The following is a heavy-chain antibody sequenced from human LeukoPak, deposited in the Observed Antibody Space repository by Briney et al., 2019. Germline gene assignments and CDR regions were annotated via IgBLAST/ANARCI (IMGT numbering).Heavy chain of an antibody. J-gene: IGHJ3*01. CDR1: GFTFSDYN. CDR2: ISGSGTTI. CDR3: ARERDGYNNDAFDL. V-gene: IGHV3-11*01. D-gene: IGHD5-24*01. Sequence: GGSLRLSCAASGFTFSDYNMNWIRQAPGKGLEWLSYISGSGTTIYYADSVKGRFTISRDNAKNSLCLQMNSLRAEDTAVYYCARERDGYNNDAFDLWGQGTRVTVSS.